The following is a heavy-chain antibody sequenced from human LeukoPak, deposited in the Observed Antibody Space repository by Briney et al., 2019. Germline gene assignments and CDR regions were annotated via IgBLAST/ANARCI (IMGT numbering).Heavy chain of an antibody. V-gene: IGHV4-61*05. CDR3: ARPGGYSYGDAFDI. J-gene: IGHJ3*02. CDR1: RGSISSSSYY. CDR2: IYYSGST. D-gene: IGHD5-18*01. Sequence: PSETLSLTCTVSRGSISSSSYYWGWIRQPPGKGLEWIGYIYYSGSTNYNPSLKSRGTISVDTSKNQFSLKLSSVTAADTAVYYCARPGGYSYGDAFDIWGQGTMVTVSS.